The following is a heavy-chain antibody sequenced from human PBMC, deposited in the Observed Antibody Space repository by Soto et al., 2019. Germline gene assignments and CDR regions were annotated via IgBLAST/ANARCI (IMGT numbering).Heavy chain of an antibody. CDR3: ASRITGTTRQDY. V-gene: IGHV1-46*01. Sequence: ASVKVSCKASGYTFTSYYMHWVRQAPGQGLEWMGIINPSGGSTSYAQKFQGRVTMTRDTSTSTVYMELSSLRSEDTAVYYCASRITGTTRQDYWGQGTLVTVSS. CDR1: GYTFTSYY. CDR2: INPSGGST. J-gene: IGHJ4*02. D-gene: IGHD1-7*01.